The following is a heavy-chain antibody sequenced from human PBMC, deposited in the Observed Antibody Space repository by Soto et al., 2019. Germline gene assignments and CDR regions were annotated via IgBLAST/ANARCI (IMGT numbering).Heavy chain of an antibody. CDR3: ARLEGLRLGELSLSYYFDY. V-gene: IGHV4-39*01. CDR2: IYYSGST. J-gene: IGHJ4*02. Sequence: SETLSLTCTVSGGSISSSSYYWGWIRQPPGKGLEWIGSIYYSGSTYYNPSLKSRVTISVDTSRNQFSLKLSSVTAADTAVYYCARLEGLRLGELSLSYYFDYWGQGTLVTVSS. CDR1: GGSISSSSYY. D-gene: IGHD3-16*02.